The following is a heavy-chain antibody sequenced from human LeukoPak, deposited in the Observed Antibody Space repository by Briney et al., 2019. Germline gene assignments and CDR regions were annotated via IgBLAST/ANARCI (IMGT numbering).Heavy chain of an antibody. J-gene: IGHJ4*02. CDR1: GGSFSGYY. CDR2: INHSGST. CDR3: SRGHSFSGIAARSPLDY. Sequence: PSETLSLTCAVYGGSFSGYYWSWIRQPPGKGLEWIGEINHSGSTNYNPSLKSRVTMSVDTSKNQFSLKLSSVTAADTAVYYCSRGHSFSGIAARSPLDYWGQGTLVTVAS. V-gene: IGHV4-34*01. D-gene: IGHD6-6*01.